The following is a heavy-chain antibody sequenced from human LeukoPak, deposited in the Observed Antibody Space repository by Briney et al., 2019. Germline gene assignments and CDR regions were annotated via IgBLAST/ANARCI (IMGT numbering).Heavy chain of an antibody. Sequence: GGSPRLSCAASGFTFSSYGMSWVRQAPGKGLEWVSAISGSGGSTYYADSVKGRFIIDRDNSKNTVYLQMNSLRPDDTAIYFCARQEARNYYYEGLDYWGQGNLVTVSS. CDR1: GFTFSSYG. V-gene: IGHV3-23*01. CDR2: ISGSGGST. J-gene: IGHJ4*02. CDR3: ARQEARNYYYEGLDY. D-gene: IGHD3-22*01.